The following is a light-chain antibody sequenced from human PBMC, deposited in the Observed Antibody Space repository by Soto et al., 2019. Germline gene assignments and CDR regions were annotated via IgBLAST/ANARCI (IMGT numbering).Light chain of an antibody. CDR1: NIGSKN. Sequence: YELTQPLSVSVALGQTARITCGGNNIGSKNVHWYQQKPGHAPLLVIYRDTNRPSGIPERFSGSKSGNTATLTISRAQAGDEAGFYCQVWDSSLVVFGGGTKLTVL. CDR2: RDT. V-gene: IGLV3-9*01. J-gene: IGLJ2*01. CDR3: QVWDSSLVV.